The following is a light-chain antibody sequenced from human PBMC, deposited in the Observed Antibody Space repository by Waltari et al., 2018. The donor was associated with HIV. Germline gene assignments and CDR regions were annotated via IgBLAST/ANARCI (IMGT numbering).Light chain of an antibody. CDR2: RNN. J-gene: IGLJ2*01. Sequence: QSVLTQPPSASGTPGQRVTISCSGSSSNIGRHYVYWYQQLPGTAPKLRIYRNNQRPSGVPDRFSVSKSGTSASLAISGLRSEDEADYYCAAWDGSLSVVVFGGVTKLTVL. CDR3: AAWDGSLSVVV. V-gene: IGLV1-47*01. CDR1: SSNIGRHY.